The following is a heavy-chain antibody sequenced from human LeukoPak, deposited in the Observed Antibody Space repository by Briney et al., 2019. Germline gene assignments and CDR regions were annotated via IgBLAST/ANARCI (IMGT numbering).Heavy chain of an antibody. CDR1: GFTFSNYG. Sequence: GGSLRLSCAASGFTFSNYGMHWVRQAPGKGLEWVAVIWYDGSNKYYADSMKGRFTISRDNSKHTLYLQMDSLRAEDTAVYYCARERGSRSLDVWGQGTTVTVSS. V-gene: IGHV3-33*01. J-gene: IGHJ6*02. CDR2: IWYDGSNK. CDR3: ARERGSRSLDV. D-gene: IGHD3-10*01.